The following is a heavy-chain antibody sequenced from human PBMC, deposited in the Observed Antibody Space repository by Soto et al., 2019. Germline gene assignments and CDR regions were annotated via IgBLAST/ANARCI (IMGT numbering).Heavy chain of an antibody. CDR2: INHSGST. Sequence: SETLSLTCAVYGGSFSGYYWSWIRQPPGKGLEWIGEINHSGSTNYNPSLKSRATISVDTSKNQFSLKLTSVTAADTAVYNCARDTSGFDPWGQGTLVT. V-gene: IGHV4-34*01. D-gene: IGHD2-2*02. CDR1: GGSFSGYY. J-gene: IGHJ5*02. CDR3: ARDTSGFDP.